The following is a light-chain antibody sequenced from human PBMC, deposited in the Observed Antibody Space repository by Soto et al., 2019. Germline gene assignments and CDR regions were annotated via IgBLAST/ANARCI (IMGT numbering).Light chain of an antibody. V-gene: IGKV3-20*01. CDR3: QQYGDSIT. CDR2: GAS. CDR1: QSVSSDF. J-gene: IGKJ4*01. Sequence: EIVLTQSPGTLSLPPGERATLSCRASQSVSSDFLAWYQQKPGQAPRLLIYGASNRATAIPDRFSGSGSGADFTLTISSLEPEDFAIYYCQQYGDSITFGGGTKVDIK.